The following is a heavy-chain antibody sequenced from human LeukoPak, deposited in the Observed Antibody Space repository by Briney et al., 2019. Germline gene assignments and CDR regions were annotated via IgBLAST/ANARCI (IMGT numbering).Heavy chain of an antibody. CDR3: TRDRQGSGIYSTDY. V-gene: IGHV3-7*01. CDR2: IKQDGSEI. Sequence: PGGSLRLSCAASGFTFSNVWMSWVRQVPGEGLEWVANIKQDGSEIHYVDSVKGRFTISRDNAQNSLYLHMHSLRAEATAVYYCTRDRQGSGIYSTDYWGRGTLVTVSS. J-gene: IGHJ4*02. CDR1: GFTFSNVW. D-gene: IGHD3-10*01.